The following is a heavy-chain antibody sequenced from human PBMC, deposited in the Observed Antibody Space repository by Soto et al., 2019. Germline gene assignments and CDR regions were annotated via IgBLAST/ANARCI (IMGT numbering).Heavy chain of an antibody. J-gene: IGHJ4*02. D-gene: IGHD3-3*01. V-gene: IGHV4-34*01. Sequence: LSLTCAVYGGSFSGYYWSWIRQPPGKGLEWLGEINHSGSPNYNPSLRSRVTISVDTSKNQFSLKLSSVTAADTAVYYCARGITGLYDFWSGYKGKNYYFDYWGQGTLVTVSS. CDR2: INHSGSP. CDR3: ARGITGLYDFWSGYKGKNYYFDY. CDR1: GGSFSGYY.